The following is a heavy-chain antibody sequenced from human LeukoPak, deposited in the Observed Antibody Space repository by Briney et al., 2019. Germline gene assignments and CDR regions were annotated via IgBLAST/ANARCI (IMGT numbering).Heavy chain of an antibody. CDR1: GDSVSSNSAA. V-gene: IGHV6-1*01. D-gene: IGHD1-26*01. CDR2: TYYRSKWYN. Sequence: SQTLSLTCAISGDSVSSNSAAWNWIRQCPSRGLEWLGRTYYRSKWYNDYAVSVKSRITINPDTSKNQFSLQLNSVTPEDTAVYYCARDGVERELGIDYWGQGTLVTVSS. J-gene: IGHJ4*02. CDR3: ARDGVERELGIDY.